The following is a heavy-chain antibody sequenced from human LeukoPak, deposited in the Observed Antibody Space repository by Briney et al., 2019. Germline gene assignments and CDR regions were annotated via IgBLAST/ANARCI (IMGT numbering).Heavy chain of an antibody. V-gene: IGHV3-21*04. CDR3: AKMVREFYTISYYFDY. D-gene: IGHD2-8*01. CDR1: GFTFSSYS. CDR2: ISSSSSYI. Sequence: GGSLRLSCAASGFTFSSYSMNWVRQAPGKGLEWVSSISSSSSYIYYADSVKGRFTISRDNSKNTLYLQMNSLRAEDTAVYYCAKMVREFYTISYYFDYWGQGTLVTVSS. J-gene: IGHJ4*02.